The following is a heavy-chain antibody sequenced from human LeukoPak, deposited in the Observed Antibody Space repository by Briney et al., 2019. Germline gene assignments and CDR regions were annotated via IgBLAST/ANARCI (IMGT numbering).Heavy chain of an antibody. CDR1: GFTFSRYG. V-gene: IGHV3-66*01. Sequence: GGSLRLSCAASGFTFSRYGMHWVRQAPGKGLEWVSVIYSGGSTYYADSVKGRFTISRDNSKNTLYLQMNSLRAEDTAVYYCARDGSYPYYFDYWGQGTLVTVSS. CDR3: ARDGSYPYYFDY. D-gene: IGHD1-26*01. J-gene: IGHJ4*02. CDR2: IYSGGST.